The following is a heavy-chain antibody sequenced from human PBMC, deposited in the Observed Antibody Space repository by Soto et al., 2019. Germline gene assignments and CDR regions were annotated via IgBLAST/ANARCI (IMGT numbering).Heavy chain of an antibody. D-gene: IGHD4-17*01. CDR1: GFTFSSYA. CDR3: ERDVIDATTVNWFDP. V-gene: IGHV3-30-3*01. Sequence: QVQLVESGGGGVQPGRSLRLSCAASGFTFSSYAMHWVRQAPDKGLEWVAVISYDGSNKYYADSVKGRFTISRDNSKNKLYLQMNSLRAEDTAVYYCERDVIDATTVNWFDPWGQGTLVTVSS. CDR2: ISYDGSNK. J-gene: IGHJ5*02.